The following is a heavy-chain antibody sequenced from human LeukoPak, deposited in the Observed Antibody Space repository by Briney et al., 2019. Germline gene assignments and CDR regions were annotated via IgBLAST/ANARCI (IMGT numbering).Heavy chain of an antibody. J-gene: IGHJ3*02. D-gene: IGHD3-22*01. V-gene: IGHV4-39*02. CDR3: ARSPRTYMIGTHAFDI. Sequence: SETLSLTCTVSGGSISSNYYYWGRHRQPPGMELEGIVSIYYSGSNYYNPSLKSRVTIDVDTSKNHFSLNLSSVTATDTAVYFCARSPRTYMIGTHAFDIWGQGTRSTVSS. CDR2: IYYSGSN. CDR1: GGSISSNYYY.